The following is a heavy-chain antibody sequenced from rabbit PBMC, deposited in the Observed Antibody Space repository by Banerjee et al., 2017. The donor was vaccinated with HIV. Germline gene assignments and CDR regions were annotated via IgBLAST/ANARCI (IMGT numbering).Heavy chain of an antibody. CDR3: ARDPSYDEYGDSLYYFDL. CDR2: IYIGGVIT. CDR1: GIDFSSYYY. J-gene: IGHJ4*01. Sequence: QQQLGESGGGLVKPGGTLTLTCKASGIDFSSYYYMCWVRQAPGKGPEWIACIYIGGVITHYASWVNGRFTISRSTSLNTVTLQMTSLTAADTATYFCARDPSYDEYGDSLYYFDLWGPGTLVTVS. V-gene: IGHV1S43*01. D-gene: IGHD2-1*01.